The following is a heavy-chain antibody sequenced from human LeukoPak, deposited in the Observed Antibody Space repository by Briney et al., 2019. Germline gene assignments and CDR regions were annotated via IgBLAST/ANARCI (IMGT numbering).Heavy chain of an antibody. Sequence: ASVKVSCKASGHTLTNYGITWVRQAPGQGLEWMGWISAYNGNTNYAQKFQGRVTMTTDTSTNTVYMELRSLRSDDTAVYYCARDPRWHTFDPWGQGTLVTVSP. J-gene: IGHJ5*02. V-gene: IGHV1-18*01. D-gene: IGHD2-15*01. CDR3: ARDPRWHTFDP. CDR2: ISAYNGNT. CDR1: GHTLTNYG.